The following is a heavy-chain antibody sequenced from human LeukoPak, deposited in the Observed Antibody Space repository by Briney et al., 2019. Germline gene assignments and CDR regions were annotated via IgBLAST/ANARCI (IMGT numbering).Heavy chain of an antibody. Sequence: GGSLRLACAASGVTFSSYDMIWARQAPGKGLEWVSDISGSGGITNYADSVKGRLIISRDSSKETLDLQMNSLRVEDTAVYYCAKLGSSWYYFDYWGQGTLVTVSS. V-gene: IGHV3-23*01. CDR2: ISGSGGIT. CDR3: AKLGSSWYYFDY. D-gene: IGHD6-13*01. J-gene: IGHJ4*02. CDR1: GVTFSSYD.